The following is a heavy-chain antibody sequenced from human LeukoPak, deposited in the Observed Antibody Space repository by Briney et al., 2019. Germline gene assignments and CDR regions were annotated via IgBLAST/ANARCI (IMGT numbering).Heavy chain of an antibody. Sequence: SETLSLTCTVSGGSISSGGYSWSWIRQPPGKGLEWIGYIYHSGSTYYNPSLKSRVTISEDRSKNQFSLKLSSVTAADTAVYYCARGPSYYDFWSGLDYWGQGTLVTVSS. D-gene: IGHD3-3*01. J-gene: IGHJ4*02. V-gene: IGHV4-30-2*01. CDR3: ARGPSYYDFWSGLDY. CDR1: GGSISSGGYS. CDR2: IYHSGST.